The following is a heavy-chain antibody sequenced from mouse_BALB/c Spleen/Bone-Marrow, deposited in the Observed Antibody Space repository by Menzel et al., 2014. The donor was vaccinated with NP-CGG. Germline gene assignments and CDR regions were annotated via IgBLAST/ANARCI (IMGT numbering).Heavy chain of an antibody. Sequence: EVKVEESGGGLVKPGGSLKLSCAASGFTFSSYTMSWVRQTPEKRLEWVATISSGGSYTYYPDSVKGRFTISRDNAKNTLYLQMSSLKSEDTAMYYCTRDGKGNYDYAMDYWGQGTSVTVSS. V-gene: IGHV5-6-4*01. D-gene: IGHD2-1*01. CDR3: TRDGKGNYDYAMDY. CDR2: ISSGGSYT. J-gene: IGHJ4*01. CDR1: GFTFSSYT.